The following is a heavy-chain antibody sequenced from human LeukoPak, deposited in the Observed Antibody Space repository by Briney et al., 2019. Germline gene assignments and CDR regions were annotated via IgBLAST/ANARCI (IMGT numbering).Heavy chain of an antibody. CDR3: ARGMGDGYTGVRGEFDS. D-gene: IGHD5-24*01. CDR2: ISGNNDNP. J-gene: IGHJ4*02. V-gene: IGHV1-18*01. Sequence: ASVKISCKASGGTFTSSDAVNWVRQAPGQGLEWMGWISGNNDNPNYGQKFQGRFTVTTDSSTSTAYMELRNLRFDDTAVYYCARGMGDGYTGVRGEFDSWGQGTLVTVSS. CDR1: GGTFTSSDA.